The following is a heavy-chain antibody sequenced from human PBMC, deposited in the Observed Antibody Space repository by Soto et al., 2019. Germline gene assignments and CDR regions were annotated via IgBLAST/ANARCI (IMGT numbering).Heavy chain of an antibody. CDR2: INHSGST. V-gene: IGHV4-34*01. J-gene: IGHJ4*02. CDR3: ARGGMVNSSAYDY. CDR1: GGSFSGYY. Sequence: PSETLCLTCAVYGGSFSGYYWSWIRQPPGKGLEWIGEINHSGSTNYNPSLKSRVTISVDTSKNQFSLKLSSVTAADTAVYYCARGGMVNSSAYDYWGQGTLVTVSS. D-gene: IGHD6-13*01.